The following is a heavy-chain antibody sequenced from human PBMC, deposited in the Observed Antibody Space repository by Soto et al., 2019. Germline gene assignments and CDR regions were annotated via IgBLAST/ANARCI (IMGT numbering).Heavy chain of an antibody. CDR1: GGSFSGYY. J-gene: IGHJ5*02. D-gene: IGHD3-10*01. CDR3: ARARGRRITMVREAPGGLFDP. Sequence: PSETLSLTCAVYGGSFSGYYWRWIRQPPGKGLEWIGEINHTCSTTYPPSYITRVTLSVDTSTIQFSLKLSSVTAAETAVYYCARARGRRITMVREAPGGLFDPWGQGTLVTVSS. CDR2: INHTCST. V-gene: IGHV4-34*01.